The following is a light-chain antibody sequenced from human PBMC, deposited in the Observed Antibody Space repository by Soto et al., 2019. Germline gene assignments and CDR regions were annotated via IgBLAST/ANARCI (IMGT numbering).Light chain of an antibody. CDR1: TGAVTSTHY. Sequence: QAVVTQEHSLTVSPGGTVTLTCGSSTGAVTSTHYPYWFQQKPGQAPRTLIFDTSNKHSWTPARCSGSLLGGKAALTLSGAQPEDEDEYYCLLSYSDVRPWVFGGGTQLTVL. V-gene: IGLV7-46*01. J-gene: IGLJ3*02. CDR2: DTS. CDR3: LLSYSDVRPWV.